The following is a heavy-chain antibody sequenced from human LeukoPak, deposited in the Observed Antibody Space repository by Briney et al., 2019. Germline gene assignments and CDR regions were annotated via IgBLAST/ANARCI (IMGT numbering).Heavy chain of an antibody. CDR2: INSDGSST. CDR1: GFTFSSYW. J-gene: IGHJ4*02. CDR3: ARAKYYYDSIGTLDL. V-gene: IGHV3-74*01. Sequence: AGTLCLSCAASGFTFSSYWMHWVRQAPGKGLVWVSRINSDGSSTSYADSVKGRFTISRDNAKNTLYLQMNSLTAEDTAVYYCARAKYYYDSIGTLDLWGQETVVTVSS. D-gene: IGHD3-22*01.